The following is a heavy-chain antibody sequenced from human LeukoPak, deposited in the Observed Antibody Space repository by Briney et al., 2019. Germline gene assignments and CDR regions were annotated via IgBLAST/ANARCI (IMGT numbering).Heavy chain of an antibody. J-gene: IGHJ4*02. V-gene: IGHV3-48*01. CDR1: GFTFSSYS. Sequence: GGSLRLSCAASGFTFSSYSMNWVRQAPGKGLEWVSYISSSSSTIYYADSVRGRFTISRDNSKNTLYLQMNSLRAEDTAVYYCAKGFTMIVVVITDWGQGTLVTVSS. D-gene: IGHD3-22*01. CDR2: ISSSSSTI. CDR3: AKGFTMIVVVITD.